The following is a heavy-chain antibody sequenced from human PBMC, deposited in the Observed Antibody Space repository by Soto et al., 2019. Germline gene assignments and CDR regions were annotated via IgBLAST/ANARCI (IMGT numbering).Heavy chain of an antibody. CDR3: ARGYDSSGYFPGFDY. Sequence: GGSLRLSCAASGFTVSSNYMSWVRQAPGKGLEWVSVIYSGGSTYYADSVKGRFTISRDNSKNTLYLQMNSLRAEDTAVYYCARGYDSSGYFPGFDYWGQGTLVTVSS. D-gene: IGHD3-22*01. CDR1: GFTVSSNY. CDR2: IYSGGST. V-gene: IGHV3-66*01. J-gene: IGHJ4*02.